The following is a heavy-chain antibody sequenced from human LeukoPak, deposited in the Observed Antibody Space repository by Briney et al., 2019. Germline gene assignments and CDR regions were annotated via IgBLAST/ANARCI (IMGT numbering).Heavy chain of an antibody. J-gene: IGHJ4*02. V-gene: IGHV1-24*01. CDR1: GYTLTELS. CDR2: FDPEDGET. Sequence: GASVKVSCKVSGYTLTELSMHWVRQAPGKGLEWMGGFDPEDGETIYAQKFQGRVTMTEDTSTDTAYMELSSLRSEDAAVYYRATPPYSSGWRTFDYWGQGTLVTVSS. CDR3: ATPPYSSGWRTFDY. D-gene: IGHD6-19*01.